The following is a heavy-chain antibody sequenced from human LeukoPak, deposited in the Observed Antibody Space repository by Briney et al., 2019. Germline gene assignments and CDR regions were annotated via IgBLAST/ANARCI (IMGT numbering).Heavy chain of an antibody. CDR2: INPTSGGT. CDR1: GYSFTGYY. Sequence: ASVKVSCKVSGYSFTGYYIHWVRQAPGQGLEWMGWINPTSGGTNSAQNFQGRVTMTRDTSTSTAYMDLISLRSDDTAVYYCARDSGVFITTLSWFDPWGQGTLVTVSS. J-gene: IGHJ5*02. V-gene: IGHV1-2*02. D-gene: IGHD3-3*01. CDR3: ARDSGVFITTLSWFDP.